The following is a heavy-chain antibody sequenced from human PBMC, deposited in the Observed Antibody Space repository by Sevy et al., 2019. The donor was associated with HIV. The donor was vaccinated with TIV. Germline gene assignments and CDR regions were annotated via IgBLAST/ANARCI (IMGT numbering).Heavy chain of an antibody. CDR3: ARDLNDFWSGPLDV. D-gene: IGHD3-3*01. Sequence: SETLSLTCAVSGGSISTNNWWSWVRQSPGEGLEWIGEIHHSGSTNYNPSLKSRVTMSVDKSKNQFSLKLTSVIAADTAVYYCARDLNDFWSGPLDVWGQGTTVTVSS. CDR1: GGSISTNNW. V-gene: IGHV4-4*02. CDR2: IHHSGST. J-gene: IGHJ6*02.